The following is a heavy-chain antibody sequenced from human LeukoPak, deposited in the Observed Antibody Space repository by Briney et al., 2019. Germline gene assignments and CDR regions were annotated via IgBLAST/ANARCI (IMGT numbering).Heavy chain of an antibody. V-gene: IGHV6-1*01. Sequence: SQTLSLTCAISGDSVSSSSNVWNWIRQSPSRGLEWLGRTYYGSKWNNDYAASVKSRITVNPDTSKNQFSLQLNSVTPEDTAVYYRARGAMRTGFDFWGQGTLVTVSA. J-gene: IGHJ4*02. CDR3: ARGAMRTGFDF. CDR1: GDSVSSSSNV. D-gene: IGHD1-1*01. CDR2: TYYGSKWNN.